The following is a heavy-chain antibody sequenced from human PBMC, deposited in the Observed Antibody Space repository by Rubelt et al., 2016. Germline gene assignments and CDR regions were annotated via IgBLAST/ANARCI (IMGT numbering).Heavy chain of an antibody. CDR1: STYG. D-gene: IGHD3-16*01. J-gene: IGHJ1*01. CDR2: VWYDGSQK. V-gene: IGHV3-33*06. CDR3: VKDGPMGGSTPFQH. Sequence: STYGIHWVRQAPGKGLEWVAVVWYDGSQKYYVDSVKGRFTISRDNSKNTLFLQMNSLRAEGTAVYYCVKDGPMGGSTPFQHWGQGTLVTVSS.